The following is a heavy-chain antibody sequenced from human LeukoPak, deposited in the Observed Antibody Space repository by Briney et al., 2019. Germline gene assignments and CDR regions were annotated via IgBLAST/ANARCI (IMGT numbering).Heavy chain of an antibody. CDR3: ARGSRSPEGGLLYVY. CDR1: GGSISSYS. Sequence: SETLSLTCTVSGGSISSYSWSWIRQPAGKGLEWIGRMSSSGSPDYNPSLKSRVTMSVDTAKNQFSLKLSSVTAADTAVYYCARGSRSPEGGLLYVYWGQGTLVTVSS. V-gene: IGHV4-4*07. D-gene: IGHD3-10*01. J-gene: IGHJ4*02. CDR2: MSSSGSP.